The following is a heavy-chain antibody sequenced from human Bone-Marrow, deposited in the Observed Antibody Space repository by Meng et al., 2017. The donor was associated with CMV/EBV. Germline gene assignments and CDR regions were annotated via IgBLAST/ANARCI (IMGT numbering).Heavy chain of an antibody. CDR2: VRYAGNDK. CDR1: GFTFSSYA. Sequence: GESLKISCAASGFTFSSYAMHWVRQAPGKGLEWVAYVRYAGNDKYYADSVKGRFTISRDNSKNTLYLQTNNLRAEDTAVYYCAKMKGLGLVAVGYGMDVWGQGTTVTV. CDR3: AKMKGLGLVAVGYGMDV. V-gene: IGHV3-30*02. J-gene: IGHJ6*02. D-gene: IGHD3/OR15-3a*01.